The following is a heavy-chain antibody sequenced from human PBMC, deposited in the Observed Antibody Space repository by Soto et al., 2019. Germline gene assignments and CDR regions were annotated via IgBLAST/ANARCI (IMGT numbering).Heavy chain of an antibody. CDR3: ARGIKFLYYDSSGYYLDY. CDR2: IYYSGTT. V-gene: IGHV4-59*01. Sequence: SETLSLTCTVSGGSISSYYWSWIRQPPGKGLEWIGYIYYSGTTNYNPSLKSRVTISVDTSKNQFSLKPSSVTAADTAVYYCARGIKFLYYDSSGYYLDYWGQGTLVTVSS. D-gene: IGHD3-22*01. CDR1: GGSISSYY. J-gene: IGHJ4*02.